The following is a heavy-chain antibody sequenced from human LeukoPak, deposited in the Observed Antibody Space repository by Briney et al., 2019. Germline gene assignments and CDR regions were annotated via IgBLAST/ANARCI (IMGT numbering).Heavy chain of an antibody. CDR3: AREIFGSGSYPGF. CDR1: GFAFNTYA. D-gene: IGHD3-10*01. Sequence: GGSLRLSCAASGFAFNTYAMHWVRQAPGQGLEWVALIWHDGSHKFYSNSVRGQFTISRDNSKNTVSLQMNNLRPEDTAVYYCAREIFGSGSYPGFWGQGTLVTVSS. CDR2: IWHDGSHK. V-gene: IGHV3-33*01. J-gene: IGHJ4*02.